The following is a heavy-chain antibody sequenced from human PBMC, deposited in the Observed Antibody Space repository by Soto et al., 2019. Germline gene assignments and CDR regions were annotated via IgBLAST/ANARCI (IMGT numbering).Heavy chain of an antibody. CDR3: ARGRYGDY. CDR2: ISAHNGNT. CDR1: GYAFTTYG. D-gene: IGHD1-1*01. J-gene: IGHJ4*02. Sequence: QVHLVQSGAEVKKPGASVKVSCQASGYAFTTYGITWVRQAPGQGLEWMGWISAHNGNTNYAHKLQGRATLTRDTSTSTAYMELRSLRSDDTAVYSCARGRYGDYWGQGALVTVSS. V-gene: IGHV1-18*01.